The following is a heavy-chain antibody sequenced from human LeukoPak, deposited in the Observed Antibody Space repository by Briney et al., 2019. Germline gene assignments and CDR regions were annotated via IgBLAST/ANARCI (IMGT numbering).Heavy chain of an antibody. V-gene: IGHV3-7*01. CDR3: ASQSYARFDP. Sequence: PGGSLRLSCAASGFTFSSYAMHWFRKAPGRGLEWVGNIQPDGSEAYPVDSVKGRFTISRDNARNSLFLQMNSLRVGDTGVYYCASQSYARFDPWGQGTLVTVSS. CDR1: GFTFSSYA. D-gene: IGHD3-16*01. J-gene: IGHJ5*02. CDR2: IQPDGSEA.